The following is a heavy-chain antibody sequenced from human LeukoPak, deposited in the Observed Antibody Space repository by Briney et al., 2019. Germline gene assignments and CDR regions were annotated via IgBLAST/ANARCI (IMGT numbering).Heavy chain of an antibody. D-gene: IGHD5-24*01. CDR3: ASRRDGYNYGT. J-gene: IGHJ5*02. V-gene: IGHV1-2*02. CDR2: INPNSGGT. Sequence: ASVKVSCKASGYTFTGYYMHWVRQAPGQGLEWMGWINPNSGGTSYAQKFQGRVTMTRDTSISTAYMELSRLRSDDTAVYYCASRRDGYNYGTWGQGTLVTVSS. CDR1: GYTFTGYY.